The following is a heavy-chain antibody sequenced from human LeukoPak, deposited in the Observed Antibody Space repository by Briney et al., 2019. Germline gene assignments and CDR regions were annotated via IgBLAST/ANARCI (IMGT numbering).Heavy chain of an antibody. CDR2: IIPILGIA. J-gene: IGHJ4*02. CDR3: AREDYSSGPPGRGDY. V-gene: IGHV1-69*04. CDR1: GGTFSSYA. D-gene: IGHD3-22*01. Sequence: SVKVSCKASGGTFSSYAISWVRQAPGQGLEWMGRIIPILGIANYAQRFQGRVTITADKSTSTAYMGLSSLRSEDTAVYYCAREDYSSGPPGRGDYWGQGTLVTVSS.